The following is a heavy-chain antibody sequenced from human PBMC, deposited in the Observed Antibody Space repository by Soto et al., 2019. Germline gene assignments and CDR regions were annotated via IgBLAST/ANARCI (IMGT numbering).Heavy chain of an antibody. J-gene: IGHJ4*02. CDR1: GGTFSSYA. CDR2: IIPIFGTA. V-gene: IGHV1-69*06. D-gene: IGHD5-18*01. CDR3: ARDSTRGYSYDDFDY. Sequence: SVKVSCKASGGTFSSYAISWVRQAPGQGLEWMGGIIPIFGTANYAQKFQGRVTITADKSTSTAYMELSSLRSEDTAVYYCARDSTRGYSYDDFDYWGQGPLVTVSS.